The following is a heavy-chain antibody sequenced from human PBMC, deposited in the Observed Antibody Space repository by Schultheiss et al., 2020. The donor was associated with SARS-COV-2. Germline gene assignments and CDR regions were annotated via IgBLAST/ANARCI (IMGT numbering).Heavy chain of an antibody. Sequence: SETLSLTCAVYGGSFSGYYWSWIRQPPGKGLEWIGEINHSGSTNYNPSLESRVTISVDTSKNQFSLKLSSVTAADTAVYYCARSRQNRRSYRSGSGAMDVWGKGTTVTVSS. J-gene: IGHJ6*03. D-gene: IGHD3-10*01. CDR2: INHSGST. CDR1: GGSFSGYY. CDR3: ARSRQNRRSYRSGSGAMDV. V-gene: IGHV4-34*01.